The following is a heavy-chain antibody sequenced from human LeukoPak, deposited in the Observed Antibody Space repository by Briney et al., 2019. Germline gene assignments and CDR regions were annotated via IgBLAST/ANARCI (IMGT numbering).Heavy chain of an antibody. CDR1: GFTFDDYA. CDR3: AKGTYNWNDWFDP. D-gene: IGHD1-1*01. Sequence: GGSLRLSCAASGFTFDDYAMHWVRQAPGKGLEWVSGISWNSGSIGYADSVKGRFTISRDNAMNSLYLQMNSLRAEDTALYYCAKGTYNWNDWFDPWGQGTLVTVSS. J-gene: IGHJ5*02. CDR2: ISWNSGSI. V-gene: IGHV3-9*01.